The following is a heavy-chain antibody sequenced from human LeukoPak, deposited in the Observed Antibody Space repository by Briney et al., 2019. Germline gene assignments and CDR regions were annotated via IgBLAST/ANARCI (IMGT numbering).Heavy chain of an antibody. CDR1: GFTFSSYA. V-gene: IGHV3-64*01. CDR2: ISSNGGTT. CDR3: AGGADFDY. D-gene: IGHD4-17*01. J-gene: IGHJ4*02. Sequence: GGSLRLSCAASGFTFSSYAMHWVRQAPGKGLECVSVISSNGGTTYYANSVKGRFTISRDNSKNTLYLQMGSLRAEDMAVYYCAGGADFDYWGQGTLVTVSS.